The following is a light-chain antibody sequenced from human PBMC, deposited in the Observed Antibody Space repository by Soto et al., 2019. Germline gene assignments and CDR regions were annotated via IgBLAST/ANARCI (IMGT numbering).Light chain of an antibody. Sequence: QSALTQPASVSGSPGQSITISCTGTSSDVGGYNYASWYQQHPGKAPKLMIYDVSNRPSGVSNRFSGSKSGNTASLTISGLQAEDEADYYCSSYTSSSTLVVFGGGTKVTVL. V-gene: IGLV2-14*01. CDR2: DVS. CDR1: SSDVGGYNY. CDR3: SSYTSSSTLVV. J-gene: IGLJ2*01.